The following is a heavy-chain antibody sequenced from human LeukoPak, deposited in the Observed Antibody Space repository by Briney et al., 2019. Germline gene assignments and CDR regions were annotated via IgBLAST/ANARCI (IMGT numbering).Heavy chain of an antibody. CDR3: ARGFRGWYAEGFDY. V-gene: IGHV3-48*03. D-gene: IGHD6-19*01. CDR1: GFTFSSYE. Sequence: GGSLRLSCAASGFTFSSYEMNWVRQAPGKGLEWVSYISSSGSTIYYADSVKGRFTISRDNAKNSLYLQMNSLRAEDTAVYYCARGFRGWYAEGFDYWGQGTLVTVSS. J-gene: IGHJ4*02. CDR2: ISSSGSTI.